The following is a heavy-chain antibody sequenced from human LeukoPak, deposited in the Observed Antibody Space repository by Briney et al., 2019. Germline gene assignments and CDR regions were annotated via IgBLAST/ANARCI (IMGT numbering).Heavy chain of an antibody. Sequence: SETLSLTCTVSGGSISYYYWAWIRQPPGKGLEWIGYISYSGSTNYNPSLKSRLTFSLHTSKKQFSLKLTSVTAADTAVYYCARAFSSSWYENFQHWGQGTLVTVSS. CDR3: ARAFSSSWYENFQH. CDR2: ISYSGST. V-gene: IGHV4-59*12. J-gene: IGHJ1*01. CDR1: GGSISYYY. D-gene: IGHD6-13*01.